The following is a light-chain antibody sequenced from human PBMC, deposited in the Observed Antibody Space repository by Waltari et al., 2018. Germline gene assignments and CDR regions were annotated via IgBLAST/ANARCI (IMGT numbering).Light chain of an antibody. J-gene: IGKJ2*01. V-gene: IGKV1-8*01. CDR2: AAS. CDR1: QSISSY. CDR3: QQYYSYPYT. Sequence: AIQMTQSPSSFSASTGDRVTITCRASQSISSYLAWYQQRPGKAPKLLIYAASTLQKGVPSRFSGSGSGTDFTLTISCLQSEDFATYYCQQYYSYPYTFGQGTKLEI.